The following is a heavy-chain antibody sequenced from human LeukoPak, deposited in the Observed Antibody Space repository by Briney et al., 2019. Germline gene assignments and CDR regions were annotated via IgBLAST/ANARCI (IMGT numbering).Heavy chain of an antibody. CDR1: GGSVSSGSYY. V-gene: IGHV4-61*01. D-gene: IGHD2-2*01. CDR2: IYYSGST. J-gene: IGHJ4*02. Sequence: SETLSLTCTVSGGSVSSGSYYWSWIRQPPGKGLEWIGYIYYSGSTNYNPSLKSRVTISVDTSKNQFSLKLSSVTAADTAVYYCARARGYDEGYCSSTSCSYYFDYWGQGTLVTVSS. CDR3: ARARGYDEGYCSSTSCSYYFDY.